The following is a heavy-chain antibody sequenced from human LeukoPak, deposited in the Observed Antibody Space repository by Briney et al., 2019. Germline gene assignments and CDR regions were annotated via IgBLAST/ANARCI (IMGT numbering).Heavy chain of an antibody. J-gene: IGHJ6*02. D-gene: IGHD3-3*01. V-gene: IGHV3-23*01. CDR3: ARVSPDFWSGYSGMDV. Sequence: GGSLRLSCAASGFTFGSYAMSWVRQAPGKGLEWVSAISGSGGSTYYADSVKGRFTISRDNAKNSLYLQMNSLRAEDTAVYYCARVSPDFWSGYSGMDVWGQGTTVTVSS. CDR1: GFTFGSYA. CDR2: ISGSGGST.